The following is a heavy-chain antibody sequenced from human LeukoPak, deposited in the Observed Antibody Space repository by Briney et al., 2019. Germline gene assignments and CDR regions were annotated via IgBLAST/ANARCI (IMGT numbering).Heavy chain of an antibody. CDR3: ARDKGDYGDYYWFDP. D-gene: IGHD4-17*01. CDR2: IYYSGST. V-gene: IGHV4-59*01. J-gene: IGHJ5*02. CDR1: GGSISSYY. Sequence: SKTLSLTCTVSGGSISSYYWSWIRQAPGKGLEWIGYIYYSGSTNYNPSLKSRVTISVDTSKNQFSLKLRSVTAADTAVYYCARDKGDYGDYYWFDPWGQGTLVTVSS.